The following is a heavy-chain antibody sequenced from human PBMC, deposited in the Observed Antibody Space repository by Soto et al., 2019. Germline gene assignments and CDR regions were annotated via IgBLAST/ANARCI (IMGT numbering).Heavy chain of an antibody. CDR1: GGTFSSYT. Sequence: QVQLVQSGAEVKKPGSSVKVSCKASGGTFSSYTISWVRQAPGQGLEWMGRIIPILGIANYAQKFQGRVTITADKSPSTAYMELSSLRSEDTAVYYCARGSSGYLFDYWGQGTLVTVSS. CDR3: ARGSSGYLFDY. V-gene: IGHV1-69*02. D-gene: IGHD5-12*01. CDR2: IIPILGIA. J-gene: IGHJ4*02.